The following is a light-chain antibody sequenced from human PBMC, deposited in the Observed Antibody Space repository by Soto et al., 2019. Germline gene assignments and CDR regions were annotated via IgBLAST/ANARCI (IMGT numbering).Light chain of an antibody. Sequence: QSVLTRPPAASGSPGQSVAISCTGTSSDVGGYNYASWYQQHPGKAPKLMIYEVNKRPSGVPDRFSGSKSGNTASLTVSGLQAEDEADYYCISYAGTSKVFGPGTKDTVL. CDR1: SSDVGGYNY. CDR2: EVN. J-gene: IGLJ1*01. CDR3: ISYAGTSKV. V-gene: IGLV2-8*01.